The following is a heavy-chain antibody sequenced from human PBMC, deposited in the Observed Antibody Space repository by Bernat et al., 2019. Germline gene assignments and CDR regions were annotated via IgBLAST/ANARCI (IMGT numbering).Heavy chain of an antibody. J-gene: IGHJ6*02. D-gene: IGHD3-10*01. Sequence: QVQLVESGGGVVQPGRSLRLSCAASGFTFSSYAMHWVRQAPGKGLEWVAVLSDDGSNKYYADSVKGRFTISRDNSKNTLYLQMNSLRAEDTAVYYCARVSGYYGSGSYTYYYYGMDVWGQGTTVTVSS. CDR2: LSDDGSNK. CDR3: ARVSGYYGSGSYTYYYYGMDV. V-gene: IGHV3-30-3*01. CDR1: GFTFSSYA.